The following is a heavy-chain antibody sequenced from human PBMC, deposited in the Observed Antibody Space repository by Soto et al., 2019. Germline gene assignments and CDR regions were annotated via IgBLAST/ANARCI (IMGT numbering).Heavy chain of an antibody. V-gene: IGHV4-30-4*01. J-gene: IGHJ6*02. CDR2: IYYSGST. Sequence: PSETLSLTCTVSGGSISSGDYYWSWIRQPPGKGLEWIGYIYYSGSTYYNPSLKSRVTISVDTSKNQFSLKLSSVTAADTAVYYCARGGYGDYGDYYYGMDVWGQGTTVTVSS. CDR1: GGSISSGDYY. D-gene: IGHD4-17*01. CDR3: ARGGYGDYGDYYYGMDV.